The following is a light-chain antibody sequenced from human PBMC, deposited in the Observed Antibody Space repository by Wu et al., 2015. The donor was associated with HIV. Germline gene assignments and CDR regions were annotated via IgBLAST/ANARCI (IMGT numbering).Light chain of an antibody. J-gene: IGKJ5*01. CDR1: QGIGSY. Sequence: DSQLTQSPSFLSASIGARVTITCRASQGIGSYLAWYQQKPGKVPKLLIYAASILQSGVPSRFSGSGSGTDFTLTISSLQPEDFATYYCQQSYSTHGAFGQGTRLEIK. CDR2: AAS. CDR3: QQSYSTHGA. V-gene: IGKV1-39*01.